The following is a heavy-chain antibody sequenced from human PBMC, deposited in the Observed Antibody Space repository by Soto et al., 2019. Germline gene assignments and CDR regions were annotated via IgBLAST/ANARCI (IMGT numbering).Heavy chain of an antibody. CDR2: INPGDSDT. Sequence: EVQLVQSGAQVKKPGESLKIACKGSGYSFTSSWIGWVRQMPGKGLEWMVIINPGDSDTRYNPSLQGRVTISADKSNSTAYLQWSSLKASDTAMYYCARQGAGGLLDYWGQGTLVTVSS. V-gene: IGHV5-51*01. D-gene: IGHD2-15*01. CDR1: GYSFTSSW. J-gene: IGHJ4*02. CDR3: ARQGAGGLLDY.